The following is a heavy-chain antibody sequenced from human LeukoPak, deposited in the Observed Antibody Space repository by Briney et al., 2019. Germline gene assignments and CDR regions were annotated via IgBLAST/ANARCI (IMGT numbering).Heavy chain of an antibody. CDR2: MNPNSGNT. CDR1: GYTFTSYD. Sequence: GASVKVSCKASGYTFTSYDINWVRQATGQGLEWMGWMNPNSGNTGYAQKFQGRVTMTRNTSISTAYMELSSLRSEDTAVYYCARVGRGWSGYTRNYYYYYGMDVWGQGTTVTVSS. CDR3: ARVGRGWSGYTRNYYYYYGMDV. V-gene: IGHV1-8*01. D-gene: IGHD3-3*01. J-gene: IGHJ6*02.